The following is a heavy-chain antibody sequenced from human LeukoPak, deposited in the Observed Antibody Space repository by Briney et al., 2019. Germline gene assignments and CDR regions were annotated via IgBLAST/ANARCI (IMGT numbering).Heavy chain of an antibody. V-gene: IGHV3-23*01. CDR2: ISGSGGST. D-gene: IGHD3-10*01. CDR1: GFTFSSYA. J-gene: IGHJ4*02. Sequence: QPGGSLRLSCAASGFTFSSYAMSWVRQAPGKGLEWVSTISGSGGSTYYADSVKGRFTISRDNSKNTLYLQMNGLRAEDTAVYYCAKDFYGSGSYSSFDYWGQGTLVTVSS. CDR3: AKDFYGSGSYSSFDY.